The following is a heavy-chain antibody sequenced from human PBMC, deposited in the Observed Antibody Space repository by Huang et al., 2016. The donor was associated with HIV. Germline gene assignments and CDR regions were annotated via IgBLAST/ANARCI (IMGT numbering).Heavy chain of an antibody. V-gene: IGHV4-34*01. D-gene: IGHD3-10*01. CDR1: GESLGTYY. Sequence: QVQLQQWGAGLLKPSETLALTCAVYGESLGTYYWAWIRRPPGKGLQWIGEVNGGGDINYNPALGSRVTISVDTSRNQVSLTLTSMTAADTATYYCARRFRVAATRKWFDPWGQGTLVIVSS. CDR3: ARRFRVAATRKWFDP. CDR2: VNGGGDI. J-gene: IGHJ5*02.